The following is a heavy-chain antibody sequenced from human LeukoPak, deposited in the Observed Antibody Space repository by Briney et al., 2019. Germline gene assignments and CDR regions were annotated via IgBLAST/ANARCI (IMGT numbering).Heavy chain of an antibody. CDR2: ISGSGGST. D-gene: IGHD3-22*01. Sequence: GGSLRLSCAASGFTFSSYAMSWVRQAPGKGLGWVSAISGSGGSTYYADSVKGRFTISRDNSKNTLYLQMNSLRAEGTAVYYCARVPTYYYDNSGYYYSDYWGQGTLVTVSS. CDR1: GFTFSSYA. V-gene: IGHV3-23*01. J-gene: IGHJ4*02. CDR3: ARVPTYYYDNSGYYYSDY.